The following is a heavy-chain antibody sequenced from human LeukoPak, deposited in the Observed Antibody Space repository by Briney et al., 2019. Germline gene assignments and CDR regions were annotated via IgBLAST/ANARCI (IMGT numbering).Heavy chain of an antibody. J-gene: IGHJ4*02. V-gene: IGHV3-23*01. CDR2: IYGSGGGT. CDR3: AKGHAPSGSYADY. CDR1: GFTFSNYA. Sequence: GGSLRLSCSASGFTFSNYAMTWLRQAPGKRLEWVSTIYGSGGGTYYADSVKGRFTISRDNSKNTLYVQMNSLRAEDTAVYYCAKGHAPSGSYADYWGQGTLVTVSS. D-gene: IGHD1-26*01.